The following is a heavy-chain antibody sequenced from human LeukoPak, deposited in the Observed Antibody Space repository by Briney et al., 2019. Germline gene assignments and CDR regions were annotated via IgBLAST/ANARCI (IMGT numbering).Heavy chain of an antibody. CDR3: ARTGCSSTSCYTGVLWFDP. Sequence: SETLSLTCTVSGGSISSGDYYWSWIRQPPGKGLEWIGYIYYSGSTYYNPSLKSRVTISVDTSKNQFSLKLSSVTAADTAVYYCARTGCSSTSCYTGVLWFDPWGQGTLVTVSS. V-gene: IGHV4-30-4*08. CDR1: GGSISSGDYY. J-gene: IGHJ5*02. D-gene: IGHD2-2*02. CDR2: IYYSGST.